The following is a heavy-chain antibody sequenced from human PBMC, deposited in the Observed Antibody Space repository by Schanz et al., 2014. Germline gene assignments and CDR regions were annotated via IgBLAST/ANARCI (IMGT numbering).Heavy chain of an antibody. J-gene: IGHJ3*02. CDR2: IYTSGST. Sequence: VQLVESGGGVVQPGRSLRLSCAASGFTLSTYDMHWVRQAPGKGLEWVSVIYTSGSTYYADSVRGRFTFSRDNSKNTLYLQMNSLRAEDTAVYYCARRKHAFDIWGQGTMVTVSS. V-gene: IGHV3-66*01. CDR3: ARRKHAFDI. CDR1: GFTLSTYD.